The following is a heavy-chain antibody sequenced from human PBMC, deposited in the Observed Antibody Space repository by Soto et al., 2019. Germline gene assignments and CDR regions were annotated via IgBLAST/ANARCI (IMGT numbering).Heavy chain of an antibody. CDR1: GGSFSGHD. D-gene: IGHD6-13*01. J-gene: IGHJ5*01. CDR3: ARGIPGYSRSWYGS. Sequence: SETLSLTCAVYGGSFSGHDWSWIRQPPGKGLEWIGEINRGGSTNYNPSLKSRTTISVDTSKNQFSLKLTSVTATDTAVYYCARGIPGYSRSWYGSWGQGTLVTVSS. V-gene: IGHV4-34*01. CDR2: INRGGST.